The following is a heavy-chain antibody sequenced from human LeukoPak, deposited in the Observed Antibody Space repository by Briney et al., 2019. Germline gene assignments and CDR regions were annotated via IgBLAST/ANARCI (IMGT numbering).Heavy chain of an antibody. CDR1: GFTFSSYA. J-gene: IGHJ3*02. D-gene: IGHD5-18*01. Sequence: GGSLRLSCAASGFTFSSYAMHWVRQAPGKGLEYVSAISSNGGSTYYANSVKGRFTISRDNSKNTLYLQMGSLRAEDMAVYYCARELEPGYSYGQHAFDIWGQGTMVTVSS. CDR2: ISSNGGST. V-gene: IGHV3-64*01. CDR3: ARELEPGYSYGQHAFDI.